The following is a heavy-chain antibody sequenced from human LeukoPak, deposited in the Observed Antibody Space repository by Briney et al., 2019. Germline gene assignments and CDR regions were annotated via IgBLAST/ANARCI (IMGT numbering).Heavy chain of an antibody. Sequence: GGSLRLSCAASGFTFSSYAMSWVRQAPGKGLEWVSAISGSGGSTYYADSVKGRFTISRDSTKNSLYLQMNSLRAEDTAFYYCARAVGDLIDYYFDYWGQGTLVTVSS. D-gene: IGHD3-16*01. CDR2: ISGSGGST. CDR3: ARAVGDLIDYYFDY. J-gene: IGHJ4*02. V-gene: IGHV3-23*01. CDR1: GFTFSSYA.